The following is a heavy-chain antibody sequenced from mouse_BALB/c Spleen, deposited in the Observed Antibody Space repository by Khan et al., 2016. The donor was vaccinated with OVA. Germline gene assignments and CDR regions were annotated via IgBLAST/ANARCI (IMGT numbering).Heavy chain of an antibody. CDR2: ISSTGST. Sequence: VQLKESGPGLVKPSQSLSLTCTVTGYSITSEYAWNWIRQFPGNKLEWMGYISSTGSTSYNPSLKSRISITRDTSKNQFFLQLKSVTTEDTATYYCARSPYYGYGYALDFWGQGTSVTVSS. CDR1: GYSITSEYA. CDR3: ARSPYYGYGYALDF. J-gene: IGHJ4*01. V-gene: IGHV3-2*02. D-gene: IGHD2-9*01.